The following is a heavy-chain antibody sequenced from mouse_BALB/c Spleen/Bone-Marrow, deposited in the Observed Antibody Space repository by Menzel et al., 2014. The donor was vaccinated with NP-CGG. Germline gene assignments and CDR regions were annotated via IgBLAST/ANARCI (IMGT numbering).Heavy chain of an antibody. CDR1: GYSFTGYY. Sequence: LVKTGASVKISCKASGYSFTGYYMHWVRQSHGKSLEWIGYISCYNGATSYNQKFKGKATFTVDTSSSTAYMRFNSLYSEGSAVYCCPRGDGFSVDFDYWDQGTTLTVSS. CDR3: PRGDGFSVDFDY. J-gene: IGHJ2*01. V-gene: IGHV1S34*01. CDR2: ISCYNGAT. D-gene: IGHD2-3*01.